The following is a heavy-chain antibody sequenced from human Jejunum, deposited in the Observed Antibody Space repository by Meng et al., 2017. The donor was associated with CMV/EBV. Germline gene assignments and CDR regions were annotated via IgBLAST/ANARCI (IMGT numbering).Heavy chain of an antibody. CDR3: ARLSSDHYYAIVV. V-gene: IGHV3-53*01. CDR1: GFTVDGNY. CDR2: VFAGGTT. Sequence: AASGFTVDGNYMTWVRQAPGEVLEWVSVVFAGGTTYYSDSVKGRFTISRDTSQNTVYLHMNSLRADDTAVYYCARLSSDHYYAIVVWGQGTTVTVSS. J-gene: IGHJ6*02. D-gene: IGHD3-10*02.